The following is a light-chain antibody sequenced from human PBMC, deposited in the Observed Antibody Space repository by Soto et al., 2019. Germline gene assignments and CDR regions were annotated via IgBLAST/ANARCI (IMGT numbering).Light chain of an antibody. CDR1: SGSVADNY. CDR3: QSYDSSNQGV. Sequence: NFMLTQPHSVSESPGRTVTISCTRSSGSVADNYVQWYQQRPGSAPTTVIYEDNQRPSGVPDRFSGSIDSSSNSASLTISGLKTEDEADYYCQSYDSSNQGVFGGGTKVTVL. J-gene: IGLJ3*02. V-gene: IGLV6-57*04. CDR2: EDN.